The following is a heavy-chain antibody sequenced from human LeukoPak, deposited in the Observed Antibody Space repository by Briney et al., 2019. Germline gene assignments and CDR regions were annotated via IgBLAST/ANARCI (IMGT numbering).Heavy chain of an antibody. V-gene: IGHV3-53*01. CDR2: IHSGGGGIP. CDR3: ARGGNWDLYYFDF. J-gene: IGHJ4*02. D-gene: IGHD7-27*01. CDR1: GFTTFSY. Sequence: GGSLRLSCAAPGFTTFSYMNRVRQAPGKGLEWVSAIHSGGGGIPYYADSVKGRFTISRDNSKNSIYLQMNSLRAEDTAVYFCARGGNWDLYYFDFWGQGTLVSVSS.